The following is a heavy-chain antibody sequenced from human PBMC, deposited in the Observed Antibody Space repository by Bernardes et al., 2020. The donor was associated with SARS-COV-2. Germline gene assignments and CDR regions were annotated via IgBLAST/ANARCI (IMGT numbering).Heavy chain of an antibody. J-gene: IGHJ6*02. V-gene: IGHV3-7*03. Sequence: GGSLRLSCAASGFTFSSYWMSWVRQAPGKGLEWVANIKQDGSEKYYVDSVKGRFTISRGNAKNSLYLQMNSLRAEDTAVYYCARDMYSSGWYGNYYYYGMDVWGQGTTVTVSS. CDR1: GFTFSSYW. CDR2: IKQDGSEK. CDR3: ARDMYSSGWYGNYYYYGMDV. D-gene: IGHD6-19*01.